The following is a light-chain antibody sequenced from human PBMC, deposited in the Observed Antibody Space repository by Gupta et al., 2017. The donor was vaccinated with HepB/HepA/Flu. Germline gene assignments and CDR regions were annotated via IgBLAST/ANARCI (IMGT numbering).Light chain of an antibody. CDR3: QKLDSYSKCT. J-gene: IGKJ2*02. CDR1: QTISSW. V-gene: IGKV1-5*03. Sequence: DIQMTQSPSTLSASVGDRVTITCRASQTISSWLAWYQQKPGKAPKLLIYKTSNLESGVPSRFSGSGSGTEFTLTISSLQPDDFATYYCQKLDSYSKCTFGQGTKVEIK. CDR2: KTS.